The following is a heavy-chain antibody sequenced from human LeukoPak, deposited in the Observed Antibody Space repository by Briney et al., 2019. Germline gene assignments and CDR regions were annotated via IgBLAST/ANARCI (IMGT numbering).Heavy chain of an antibody. J-gene: IGHJ4*02. V-gene: IGHV3-23*01. CDR3: ARDPYGGNSQGY. CDR1: GFTFSRYG. D-gene: IGHD4-23*01. CDR2: ISGSGGST. Sequence: PGGSLRLSCAAPGFTFSRYGMSWVRQAPGKGLAWVSGISGSGGSTYYADSVKGRFTISRDNAKNSLYLQMNSLRAEDTAVYYCARDPYGGNSQGYWGQGTLVTVSS.